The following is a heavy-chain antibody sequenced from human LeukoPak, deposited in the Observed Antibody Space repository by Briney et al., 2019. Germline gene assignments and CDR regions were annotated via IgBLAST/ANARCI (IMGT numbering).Heavy chain of an antibody. V-gene: IGHV3-7*01. CDR3: ARIGYSSSSFDY. D-gene: IGHD6-6*01. CDR1: GFTFSSYS. J-gene: IGHJ4*02. CDR2: IKQDGSVK. Sequence: GGSLRLSCAASGFTFSSYSMNWVRQAPGKGLEWVANIKQDGSVKYYVDSVKGRFTISRDNTKNSLYLHISSLRAEDTAVYYCARIGYSSSSFDYWGQGTLVTVSS.